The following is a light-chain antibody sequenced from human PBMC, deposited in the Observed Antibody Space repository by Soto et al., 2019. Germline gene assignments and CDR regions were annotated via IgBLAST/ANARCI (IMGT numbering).Light chain of an antibody. J-gene: IGKJ1*01. CDR3: QHYNSYSEA. Sequence: DIPMTQSPSTLSGSVGDRVTITCRASQTISSWLAWYQQKPGKAPKLQIYKASTLKSGVPSRFSGSGSGTEFTLTISSLQPDDFATYYCQHYNSYSEAFGQGTKVELK. V-gene: IGKV1-5*03. CDR1: QTISSW. CDR2: KAS.